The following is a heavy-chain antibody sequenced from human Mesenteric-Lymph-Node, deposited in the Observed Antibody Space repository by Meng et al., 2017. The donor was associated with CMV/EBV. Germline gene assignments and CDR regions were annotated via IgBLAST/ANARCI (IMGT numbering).Heavy chain of an antibody. V-gene: IGHV3-73*01. CDR1: GFTFSGSA. Sequence: GGSLRPSCAASGFTFSGSAMHWVRQASGKGLEWVGRIRSKANSYATAYAASVKGRFTISRDDSKNTAYLQMNSLKTEDTAVYYCARWSFPGGARYCSSTSCYIYGMDVWGQGTTVTVSS. CDR2: IRSKANSYAT. D-gene: IGHD2-2*02. J-gene: IGHJ6*02. CDR3: ARWSFPGGARYCSSTSCYIYGMDV.